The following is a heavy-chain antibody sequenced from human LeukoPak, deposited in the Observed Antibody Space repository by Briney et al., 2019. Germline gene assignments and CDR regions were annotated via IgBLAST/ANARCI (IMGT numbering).Heavy chain of an antibody. V-gene: IGHV3-21*01. CDR1: GFTFSSYS. CDR2: ISSSSSYI. J-gene: IGHJ4*02. CDR3: ARERCSGGSCFYDY. D-gene: IGHD2-15*01. Sequence: PGGSLRLSCAASGFTFSSYSMNWVRQAPGKGVEWVSSISSSSSYIYYADSVKGRFTISRDNAKNPLYLQMNSLRAEDTAVYYCARERCSGGSCFYDYWGQGTLVTVSS.